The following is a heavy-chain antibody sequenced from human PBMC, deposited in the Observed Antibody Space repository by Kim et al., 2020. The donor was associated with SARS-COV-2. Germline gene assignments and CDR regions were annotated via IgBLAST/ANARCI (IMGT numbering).Heavy chain of an antibody. V-gene: IGHV3-48*02. D-gene: IGHD1-26*01. J-gene: IGHJ6*02. CDR1: GFTFSSYS. CDR3: ARDFRWEGWGWYYYGMDV. CDR2: ISSSSSTI. Sequence: GGSLRLSCAASGFTFSSYSMNWVRQAPGKGLEWVSYISSSSSTIYYADSVKGRFTISRDNAKNSLYLQMNSLRDEDTAVYYCARDFRWEGWGWYYYGMDVWGQGTTVTVSS.